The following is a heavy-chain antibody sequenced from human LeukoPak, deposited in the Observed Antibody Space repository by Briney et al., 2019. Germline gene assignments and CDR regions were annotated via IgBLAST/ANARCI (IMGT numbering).Heavy chain of an antibody. CDR2: ISSSSSYI. CDR1: GFTFSSNS. V-gene: IGHV3-21*01. CDR3: ARDRLVRGIVVGYDY. Sequence: GGSLRLSCAASGFTFSSNSMNWVRQAPGKGLEWVSSISSSSSYIYYADSVKGRFTISRDNAKNSLYLQMNSLRAEDTAVYYCARDRLVRGIVVGYDYWGQGTLVTVSS. D-gene: IGHD3-22*01. J-gene: IGHJ4*02.